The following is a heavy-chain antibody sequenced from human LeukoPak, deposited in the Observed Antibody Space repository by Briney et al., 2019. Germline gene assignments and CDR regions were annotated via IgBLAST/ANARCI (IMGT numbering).Heavy chain of an antibody. D-gene: IGHD5-12*01. J-gene: IGHJ6*02. V-gene: IGHV1-8*01. Sequence: YTFXXXDINWVRQATGQGLEWMGWMNPNSGKTGYAQKFQGRVTMTRNTSISTAYMERRSLRSEDRAVYYCARGPFEMATIYYYYGMDVWGQGTTVTVSS. CDR1: YTFXXXD. CDR3: ARGPFEMATIYYYYGMDV. CDR2: MNPNSGKT.